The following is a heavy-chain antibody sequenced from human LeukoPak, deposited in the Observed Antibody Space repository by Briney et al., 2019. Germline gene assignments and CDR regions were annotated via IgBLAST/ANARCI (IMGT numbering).Heavy chain of an antibody. CDR2: IYYSGST. Sequence: PSETLSLTCTVYGGSFSGYYWSWIRQPPGKGLEWIGSIYYSGSTYYNPSLKSRVTISVDTSKNQFSLKLSSVTAADTAVYYCARLYIYGFDYWGQGTLVTVSS. CDR1: GGSFSGYY. D-gene: IGHD5-18*01. CDR3: ARLYIYGFDY. J-gene: IGHJ4*02. V-gene: IGHV4-34*01.